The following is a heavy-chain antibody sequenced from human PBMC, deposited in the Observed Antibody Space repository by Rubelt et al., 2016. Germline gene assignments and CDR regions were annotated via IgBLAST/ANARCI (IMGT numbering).Heavy chain of an antibody. V-gene: IGHV3-48*04. D-gene: IGHD5-24*01. CDR1: GFTFSSYN. Sequence: EVQLVESGGGLLQPGCSLRLSCAASGFTFSSYNMNWVRQAPGKGLEWVSYINRPSSKVHYADSVNGRFTISRDNAKNSLYLQMNSLRAEDTAVYYCAGRDLFDYWGQGTLVTVSS. CDR2: INRPSSKV. CDR3: AGRDLFDY. J-gene: IGHJ4*02.